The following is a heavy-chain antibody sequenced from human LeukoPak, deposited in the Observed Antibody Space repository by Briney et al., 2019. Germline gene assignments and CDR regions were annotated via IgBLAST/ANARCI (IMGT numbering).Heavy chain of an antibody. CDR1: GFTFSTYA. D-gene: IGHD3-3*01. J-gene: IGHJ4*02. CDR3: ATNYDFWSGQYYFDY. Sequence: GGSLRLSCAASGFTFSTYAMSWVRQAPGKGLEWVSAISGSGGTTYYADSVKGRFTISRDNSKNTLYLQMNSLRAEDTAVYYCATNYDFWSGQYYFDYWGRGTLVTVSS. CDR2: ISGSGGTT. V-gene: IGHV3-23*01.